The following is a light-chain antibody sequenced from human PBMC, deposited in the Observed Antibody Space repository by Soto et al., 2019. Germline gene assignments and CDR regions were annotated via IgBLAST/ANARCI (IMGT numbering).Light chain of an antibody. V-gene: IGKV3-20*01. J-gene: IGKJ3*01. CDR1: RTVDGNY. CDR3: QQYSALPRT. Sequence: EVVLTQSTGTLSFSPGERATLSCRASRTVDGNYLAWYHQKPGQAPRLLIHSASTRAPGIPDRFSASGAGTDFTLTISRLEPEDSAVYYCQQYSALPRTFGPGTKVDI. CDR2: SAS.